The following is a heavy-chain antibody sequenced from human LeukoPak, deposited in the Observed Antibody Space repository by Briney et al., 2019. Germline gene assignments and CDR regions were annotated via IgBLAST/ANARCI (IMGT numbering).Heavy chain of an antibody. J-gene: IGHJ4*02. Sequence: GGSLRLSCAASAFTFSSYAMSWVRQAPGKGLEWVSGTSTSGGSTYYADSVKGRFTISRDNSKNTLSLQMTSLRAEDTAVYYCATARGGYWGQGTLVTVSP. CDR2: TSTSGGST. CDR3: ATARGGY. V-gene: IGHV3-23*01. CDR1: AFTFSSYA. D-gene: IGHD2-15*01.